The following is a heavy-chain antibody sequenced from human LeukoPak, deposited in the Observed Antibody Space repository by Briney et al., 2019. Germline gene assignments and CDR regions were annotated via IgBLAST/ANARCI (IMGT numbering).Heavy chain of an antibody. D-gene: IGHD2-15*01. Sequence: GGSLRLSCAASGFTFSTYSMSWVRQAPGKGPEGLSYISTSSITKYYADSGKGRFTISRDDAKNSLSLQMNSLRAEDTAVYYCAKEMGFCSGGSCYRWFDSWGQGTLVTVSS. V-gene: IGHV3-48*01. CDR1: GFTFSTYS. CDR3: AKEMGFCSGGSCYRWFDS. CDR2: ISTSSITK. J-gene: IGHJ5*01.